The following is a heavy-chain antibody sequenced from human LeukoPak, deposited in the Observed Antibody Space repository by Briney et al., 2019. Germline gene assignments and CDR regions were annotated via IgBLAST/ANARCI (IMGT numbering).Heavy chain of an antibody. CDR2: ISAYNRNT. J-gene: IGHJ4*02. CDR1: GYTFTSYA. Sequence: ASVKVSCKAFGYTFTSYAFTWVRQAPGQGLEWMGWISAYNRNTNYAQRLQARVTMTTDTSTSTDYMELRSLRSDDTAVYYCARGPPRGSSDDYFDYWGQETLVTVSS. D-gene: IGHD3-10*01. CDR3: ARGPPRGSSDDYFDY. V-gene: IGHV1-18*01.